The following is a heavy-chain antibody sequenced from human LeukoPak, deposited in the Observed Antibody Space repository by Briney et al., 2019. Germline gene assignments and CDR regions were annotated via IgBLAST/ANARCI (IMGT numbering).Heavy chain of an antibody. CDR3: AKEHYGSGLYYFDY. Sequence: PGGSLRLSCAASGFTFSSYAMSWVRQAPGKGLEWVSAISGSGGSTYYADSVKGRFTISRDNSKNTLHLQMNSLGAEDTAVYYCAKEHYGSGLYYFDYWGQGTLVTVSS. V-gene: IGHV3-23*01. D-gene: IGHD3-10*01. CDR2: ISGSGGST. CDR1: GFTFSSYA. J-gene: IGHJ4*02.